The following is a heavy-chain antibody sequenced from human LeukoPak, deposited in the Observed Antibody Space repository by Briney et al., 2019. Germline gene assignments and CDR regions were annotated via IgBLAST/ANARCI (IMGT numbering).Heavy chain of an antibody. Sequence: ASVKVSCKASGYTFTSCGISWVRQAPGQGLEWMGWISAYNGNTNYAQKLQGRVTMTTDTSTSTAYMELRSLRSDDTAVYYCARTFRGYYDSSGYYSLPAYFDYWGQGTLVTVSS. J-gene: IGHJ4*02. D-gene: IGHD3-22*01. CDR3: ARTFRGYYDSSGYYSLPAYFDY. V-gene: IGHV1-18*01. CDR2: ISAYNGNT. CDR1: GYTFTSCG.